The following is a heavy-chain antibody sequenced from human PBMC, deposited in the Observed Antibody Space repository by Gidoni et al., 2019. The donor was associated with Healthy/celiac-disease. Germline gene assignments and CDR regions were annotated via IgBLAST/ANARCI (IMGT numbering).Heavy chain of an antibody. J-gene: IGHJ4*02. D-gene: IGHD4-17*01. CDR2: IKQDGSEK. CDR1: GFTFSSYW. CDR3: ARYGDYGGRVGDY. V-gene: IGHV3-7*01. Sequence: EVQLVESGGGLVQPGGSLRLSCAASGFTFSSYWMSWVRQAPGKGLEWVANIKQDGSEKYYVDSVKGRFTISRDNAKNSRYLQMNSLRAEDTAVYYCARYGDYGGRVGDYWGQGTLVTVSS.